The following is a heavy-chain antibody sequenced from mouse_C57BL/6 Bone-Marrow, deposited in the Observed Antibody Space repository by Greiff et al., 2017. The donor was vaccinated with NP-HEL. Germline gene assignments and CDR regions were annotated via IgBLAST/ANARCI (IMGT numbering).Heavy chain of an antibody. Sequence: QVHVKQPGAELVMPGASVKLSCKASGYTFTSYWMHWVKQRPGQGLEWIGEIDPSDSYTNYNQKFKGKSTLTVDKSSSTAYMQLSSLTSEDSAVYYCARSRITTVVAHRYFDVWGTGTTVTVSS. J-gene: IGHJ1*03. V-gene: IGHV1-69*01. D-gene: IGHD1-1*01. CDR2: IDPSDSYT. CDR1: GYTFTSYW. CDR3: ARSRITTVVAHRYFDV.